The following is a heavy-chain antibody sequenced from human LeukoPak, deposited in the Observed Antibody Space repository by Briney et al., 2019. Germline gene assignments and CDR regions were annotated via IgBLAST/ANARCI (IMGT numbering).Heavy chain of an antibody. D-gene: IGHD2-8*01. CDR3: ARVYAIAGVDY. CDR1: GGSISSGSYY. CDR2: IYTSGST. J-gene: IGHJ4*02. V-gene: IGHV4-61*02. Sequence: PSQTLSLTCTVSGGSISSGSYYWSWIRQPAGKGLEWIGRIYTSGSTNYNPSLKSRVTISVDTSKNQFSLKLSSVTAADTAVYYCARVYAIAGVDYWGQGTLVTVSS.